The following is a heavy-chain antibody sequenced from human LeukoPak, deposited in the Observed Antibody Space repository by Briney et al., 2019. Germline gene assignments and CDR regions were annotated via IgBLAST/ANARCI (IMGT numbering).Heavy chain of an antibody. CDR2: IYYTGST. V-gene: IGHV4-59*08. CDR1: GGSFNNYY. Sequence: PSETLSLTCTVSGGSFNNYYWHWIRQPPGKTLDWIGYIYYTGSTNYNPSLKSRVTISVQTSKNQFSLRLTSVTAADTAVYYCTRHWSTGNSFYRFDFWGQGTLVTVSS. J-gene: IGHJ4*02. D-gene: IGHD4-23*01. CDR3: TRHWSTGNSFYRFDF.